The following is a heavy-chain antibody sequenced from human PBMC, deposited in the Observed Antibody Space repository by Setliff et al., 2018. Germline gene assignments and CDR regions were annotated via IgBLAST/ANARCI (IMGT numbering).Heavy chain of an antibody. Sequence: PGGSLRLSCAASGFTVSSNYMSWVRQAPGKGLEWVSVIYSGGSTYYADSVKGRFTISRDNSKNTLYLQRNSLRAEDTAVYYCAREKPRVRGGLGYFDYWGQGTLVTVSS. CDR1: GFTVSSNY. J-gene: IGHJ4*02. D-gene: IGHD3-10*01. CDR3: AREKPRVRGGLGYFDY. CDR2: IYSGGST. V-gene: IGHV3-53*01.